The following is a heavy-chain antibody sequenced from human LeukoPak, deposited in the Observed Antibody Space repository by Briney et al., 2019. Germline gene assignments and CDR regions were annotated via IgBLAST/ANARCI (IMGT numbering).Heavy chain of an antibody. CDR2: ISGSGGST. CDR1: GFTFSSYA. CDR3: ARGQEYSSSSDLDP. V-gene: IGHV3-23*01. D-gene: IGHD6-6*01. J-gene: IGHJ5*02. Sequence: GGSLRLSCAASGFTFSSYAMSWVRQAPGKGLEWVSAISGSGGSTYYADSVKGRFTISRDNSKNTLYLQMNSLRAEDTAVYYCARGQEYSSSSDLDPWGQGTLVTVSS.